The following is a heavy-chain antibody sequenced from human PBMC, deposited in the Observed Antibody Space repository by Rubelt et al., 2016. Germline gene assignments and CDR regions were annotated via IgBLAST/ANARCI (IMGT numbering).Heavy chain of an antibody. CDR2: INHSGST. CDR3: ARGQSRYPRRRYYFDY. CDR1: GGSFSGYY. D-gene: IGHD2-2*01. Sequence: QVQLQQWGAGLLKPSETLSLTCAVYGGSFSGYYWSWIRQPPGKGLEWIGEINHSGSTNYNPSLRSRGTMLVDTSKNQFSVKRGSVTAADTAGYYVARGQSRYPRRRYYFDYWGQGTLVTVSS. V-gene: IGHV4-34*01. J-gene: IGHJ4*02.